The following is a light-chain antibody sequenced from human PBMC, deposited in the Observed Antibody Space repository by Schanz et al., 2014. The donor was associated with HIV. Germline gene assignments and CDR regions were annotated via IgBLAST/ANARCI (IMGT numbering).Light chain of an antibody. Sequence: QSVLTQPPSVSGTPGQRVTISCSGSGSNIESNTVSWYLQLPGTAPKLLIYRNNQRPSGVPDRFSGSKSGTSASLAISGLRSEDEADYYCSSYTSSSSLVVFGGGTKVTVL. V-gene: IGLV1-44*01. J-gene: IGLJ2*01. CDR3: SSYTSSSSLVV. CDR1: GSNIESNT. CDR2: RNN.